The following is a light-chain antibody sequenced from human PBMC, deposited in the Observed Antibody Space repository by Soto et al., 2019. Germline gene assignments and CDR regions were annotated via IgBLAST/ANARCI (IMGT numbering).Light chain of an antibody. CDR3: QKHNNWPST. CDR2: AAS. Sequence: DILLTQSPASLSSSVGDRVTISCRASQGISSYLAWYQQKPGKVPKLLIYAASTLQSGIPSRFSGSGSGTDFTLTISSLQPEDVAIYYCQKHNNWPSTFGQGTKVEIK. V-gene: IGKV1-27*01. CDR1: QGISSY. J-gene: IGKJ1*01.